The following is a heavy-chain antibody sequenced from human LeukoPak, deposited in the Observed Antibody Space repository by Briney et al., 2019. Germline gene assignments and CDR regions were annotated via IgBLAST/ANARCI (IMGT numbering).Heavy chain of an antibody. D-gene: IGHD3-3*01. Sequence: ASVKVSCKASGYTFTGYYMFWVRQAPGQGPEWMGWISPKTGGTNYAQMLQGRVTMTRDTSISTAYMELSRLRSDDTAVYYCARAYSDFWSGPDYWGQGTQVTVSS. CDR1: GYTFTGYY. J-gene: IGHJ4*02. V-gene: IGHV1-2*02. CDR3: ARAYSDFWSGPDY. CDR2: ISPKTGGT.